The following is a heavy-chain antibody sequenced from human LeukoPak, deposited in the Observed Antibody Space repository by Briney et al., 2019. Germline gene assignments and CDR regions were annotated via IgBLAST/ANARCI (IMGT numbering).Heavy chain of an antibody. V-gene: IGHV1-69*13. J-gene: IGHJ6*02. Sequence: SVNVSCKASGGTFSSYAISWVRQAPGQGLEWMGGIIPIFGTANYAQKSQGRVTITADESTSTAYMELSSLRSEDTAVYYCALDIVVVPAAMRVAAAGTGYYYGMDVWGQGTTVTVSS. CDR2: IIPIFGTA. D-gene: IGHD2-2*01. CDR1: GGTFSSYA. CDR3: ALDIVVVPAAMRVAAAGTGYYYGMDV.